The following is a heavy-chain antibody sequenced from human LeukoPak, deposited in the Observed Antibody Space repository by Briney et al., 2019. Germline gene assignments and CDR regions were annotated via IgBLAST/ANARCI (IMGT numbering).Heavy chain of an antibody. CDR2: IHHSGSI. Sequence: SETLSLTCGVSGYSTSNGYHWGWIRPPPGKGLEWIGSIHHSGSIYHNPSLKSRVTISVDTSKNQFSLKLTSVTASDTAVYYCARINWNPDYWGQGTLVTVSS. V-gene: IGHV4-38-2*01. CDR3: ARINWNPDY. D-gene: IGHD1-1*01. J-gene: IGHJ4*02. CDR1: GYSTSNGYH.